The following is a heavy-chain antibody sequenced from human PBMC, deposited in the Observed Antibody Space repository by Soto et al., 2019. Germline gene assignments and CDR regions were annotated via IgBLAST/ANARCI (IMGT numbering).Heavy chain of an antibody. CDR2: ISGSGDKT. CDR1: GFTFSSYA. Sequence: GGSLRLSCAASGFTFSSYAINWVRQAPGKGLEWVSTISGSGDKTYYADSVKGWFTISRDNSKNTLSLQMNSLRAEDTAVYYCAKSGQSSWANMDVWGQGTTVTVSS. CDR3: AKSGQSSWANMDV. V-gene: IGHV3-23*01. J-gene: IGHJ6*02. D-gene: IGHD2-2*01.